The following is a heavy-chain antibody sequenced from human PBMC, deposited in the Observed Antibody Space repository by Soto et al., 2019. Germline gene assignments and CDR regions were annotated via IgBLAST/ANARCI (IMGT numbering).Heavy chain of an antibody. CDR3: ARVVMTTVPASYDYGMDV. Sequence: SVKVSCKASGCTCSSYAISWVRQAPGQGLEWMGRIIPFIGTANYAQKFQGRVTITADESTSTAYMELTSLRSEDTAVYYCARVVMTTVPASYDYGMDVSGQGIGVTVSS. V-gene: IGHV1-69*11. CDR1: GCTCSSYA. D-gene: IGHD4-4*01. J-gene: IGHJ6*02. CDR2: IIPFIGTA.